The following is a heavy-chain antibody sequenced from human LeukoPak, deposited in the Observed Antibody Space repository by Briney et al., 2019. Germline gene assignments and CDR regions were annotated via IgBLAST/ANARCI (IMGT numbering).Heavy chain of an antibody. CDR2: IYYSGST. CDR3: ARGFLEWLYYDY. D-gene: IGHD3-3*01. CDR1: GGSISSYY. Sequence: SETLSLTCTVPGGSISSYYWSWIRQPPGKGLEWIGYIYYSGSTNYNPSLKSRVTISVDRSKNQFSLKLSSVTAADTAVYYCARGFLEWLYYDYWGQGTLVTVSS. J-gene: IGHJ4*02. V-gene: IGHV4-59*12.